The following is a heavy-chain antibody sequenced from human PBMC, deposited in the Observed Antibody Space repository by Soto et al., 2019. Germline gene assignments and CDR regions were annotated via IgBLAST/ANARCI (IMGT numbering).Heavy chain of an antibody. Sequence: EVQLLESGGGLVQPGGSLRLSCAASGFTFSSYAMSWVRQAPGKGLEWVSAISGSGGSTYYADSVKGRFSISRDNSKNTLYLQMNSLRAEDTAVYYCAKALAAAGYYYYYGMDVWGQGTTVTVSS. V-gene: IGHV3-23*01. D-gene: IGHD6-13*01. CDR1: GFTFSSYA. CDR2: ISGSGGST. CDR3: AKALAAAGYYYYYGMDV. J-gene: IGHJ6*02.